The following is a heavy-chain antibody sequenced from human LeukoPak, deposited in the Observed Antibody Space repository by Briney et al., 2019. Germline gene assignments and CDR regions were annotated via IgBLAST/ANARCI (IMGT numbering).Heavy chain of an antibody. CDR2: ISYDGNNK. J-gene: IGHJ4*02. CDR3: AKGGSIVATINYFDY. V-gene: IGHV3-30*18. D-gene: IGHD5-12*01. Sequence: PGRSLRLSCAASGFTFSRYGMHWVRQAPGKGLEWVAIISYDGNNKYYADSVKGLFAISRDNSKNTLYLHMNILRAEDTALYYCAKGGSIVATINYFDYWGQGTLVTVSS. CDR1: GFTFSRYG.